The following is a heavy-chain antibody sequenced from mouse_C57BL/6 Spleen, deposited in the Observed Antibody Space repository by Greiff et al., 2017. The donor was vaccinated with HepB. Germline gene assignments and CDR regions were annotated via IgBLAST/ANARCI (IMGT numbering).Heavy chain of an antibody. V-gene: IGHV5-4*03. CDR3: PRRDSFFYY. CDR2: ISDGGSYT. CDR1: GFTFSSYA. Sequence: EVKLMESGGGLVKPGGSLKLSCAASGFTFSSYAMSWVRQTPEKRLEWVATISDGGSYTYYPDHVKGRFTISRDNAKNNLYLQMRHLKSEDTAIYYCPRRDSFFYYFCQGTTLTVSS. J-gene: IGHJ2*01.